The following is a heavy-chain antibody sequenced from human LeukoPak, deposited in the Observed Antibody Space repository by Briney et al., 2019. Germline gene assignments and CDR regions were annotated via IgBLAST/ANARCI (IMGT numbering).Heavy chain of an antibody. CDR3: ATGGGRYSYGQIDY. CDR2: FDPEDGEP. J-gene: IGHJ4*02. V-gene: IGHV1-24*01. CDR1: GYTLTEIS. D-gene: IGHD5-18*01. Sequence: GASVKVSCKVSGYTLTEISMHWVRQAPGKGLEWMGGFDPEDGEPIYAQKFQGRVTMTEDTSTDTAYMELSSLRSEDTAVYYCATGGGRYSYGQIDYWGQGTLVTVSS.